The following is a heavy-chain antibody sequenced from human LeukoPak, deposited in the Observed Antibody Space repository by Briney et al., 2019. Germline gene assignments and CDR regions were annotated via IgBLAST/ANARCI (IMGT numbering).Heavy chain of an antibody. J-gene: IGHJ4*02. CDR1: GFTFSSYW. Sequence: HPGGSLRLSCAVSGFTFSSYWMHWVRQAPGKGLVWVSRIDRDGSRINYADSVKGRFTISRDNGKNTLFPQMNSLRAEDAAVYYCVRGNDYGGPHYWGQGTLVTVSS. CDR2: IDRDGSRI. D-gene: IGHD4-23*01. CDR3: VRGNDYGGPHY. V-gene: IGHV3-74*01.